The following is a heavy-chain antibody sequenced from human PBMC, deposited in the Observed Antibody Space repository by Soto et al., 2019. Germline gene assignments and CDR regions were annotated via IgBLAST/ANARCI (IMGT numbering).Heavy chain of an antibody. Sequence: QVQLVQSGAEVKKPGSSVKVSCKASGGTFSTSLISWVRQAPGQGLEWMGGIIPIFGTPNYAQKFQGRVTITADESTSTVYMELNSLRSEDTAMYYCARGYTDSDDHSYYFDSWGQGTQVTVSS. V-gene: IGHV1-69*01. J-gene: IGHJ4*02. D-gene: IGHD1-20*01. CDR1: GGTFSTSL. CDR2: IIPIFGTP. CDR3: ARGYTDSDDHSYYFDS.